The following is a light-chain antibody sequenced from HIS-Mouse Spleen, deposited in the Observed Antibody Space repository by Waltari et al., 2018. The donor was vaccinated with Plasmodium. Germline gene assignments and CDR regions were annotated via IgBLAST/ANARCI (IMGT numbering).Light chain of an antibody. J-gene: IGLJ3*02. CDR3: YSTDSSGNHRG. CDR2: EDS. CDR1: ALPKKY. V-gene: IGLV3-10*01. Sequence: SYELTQPPSVSVSPGQTARITCSGDALPKKYAYWYQQKSGQAPVLVIYEDSKRPSGIPERFSGSISGTMATLTISGAQMGVEADYYWYSTDSSGNHRGFGGGTKLTVL.